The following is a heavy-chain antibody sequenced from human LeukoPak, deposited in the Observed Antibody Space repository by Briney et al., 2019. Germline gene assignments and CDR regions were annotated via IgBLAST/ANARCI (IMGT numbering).Heavy chain of an antibody. V-gene: IGHV4-4*07. Sequence: SETLSLTCTVSGGSISSYYWSWIRQPAGKGLKWIGRIYTSGSTNYNPSLKSRVTMSVDTSKNQFSLKLSSVTAADTAVYYCAGETYYYDSSGYHNWGQGTLVTVSS. CDR2: IYTSGST. CDR1: GGSISSYY. D-gene: IGHD3-22*01. CDR3: AGETYYYDSSGYHN. J-gene: IGHJ4*02.